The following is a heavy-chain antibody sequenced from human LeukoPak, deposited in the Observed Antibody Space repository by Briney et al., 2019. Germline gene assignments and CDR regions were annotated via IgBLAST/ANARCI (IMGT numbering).Heavy chain of an antibody. CDR2: MNPFNANT. D-gene: IGHD3-10*01. V-gene: IGHV1-8*03. CDR3: ARRVYHMVRGVRSNYYYYMDV. Sequence: ASVKVSCKASGYTFSNYDIHWVRQATGQGLEWMGWMNPFNANTGYAQNFHGRITITGNTSISTAYMELSSLRSEDTAVYYCARRVYHMVRGVRSNYYYYMDVWGKGTTVTISS. J-gene: IGHJ6*03. CDR1: GYTFSNYD.